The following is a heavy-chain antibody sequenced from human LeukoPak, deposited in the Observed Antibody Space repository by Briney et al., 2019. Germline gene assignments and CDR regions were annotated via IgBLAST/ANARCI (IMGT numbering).Heavy chain of an antibody. CDR3: XXXXXTVAGTSAFDY. CDR1: GYSFTSYW. J-gene: IGHJ4*02. V-gene: IGHV5-51*01. CDR2: IYPGDSDT. D-gene: IGHD6-19*01. Sequence: GESLKISCKGSGYSFTSYWIGWVRQMPGKGLEWMGIIYPGDSDTRYSPSFQGQVTISADKSISTAYLQWSSLKASDTAMYYXXXXXXTVAGTSAFDYWGQGTLVTVSS.